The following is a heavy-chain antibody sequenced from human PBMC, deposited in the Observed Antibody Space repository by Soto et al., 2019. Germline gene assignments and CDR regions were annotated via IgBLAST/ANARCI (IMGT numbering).Heavy chain of an antibody. V-gene: IGHV3-74*01. CDR3: AREKAVAGTTFDY. CDR1: GFTLKSYW. Sequence: VGSLRLSCVVSGFTLKSYWMHWVRQAPGKGLVWVSRIQSDGSSTNYADSVKGRLTISRDNAKNTLYLQMDSLRVEDTAVYYCAREKAVAGTTFDYWGQGALVNVSS. J-gene: IGHJ4*02. D-gene: IGHD6-19*01. CDR2: IQSDGSST.